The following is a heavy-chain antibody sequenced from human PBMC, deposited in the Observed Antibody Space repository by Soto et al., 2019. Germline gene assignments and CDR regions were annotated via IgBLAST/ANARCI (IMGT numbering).Heavy chain of an antibody. V-gene: IGHV3-21*01. CDR2: ISSSSSYI. CDR3: AREAAAAAGRAFDI. CDR1: GFTFSSYS. J-gene: IGHJ3*02. Sequence: EVQLVESGGGLVKPGGYLRLSCAASGFTFSSYSMNWVRQAPGKGLEWVSSISSSSSYIYYADSVKGRFTISRDNAKNSLYLQMNSLRAEDTAVYYCAREAAAAAGRAFDIWGQGTMVTVSS. D-gene: IGHD6-13*01.